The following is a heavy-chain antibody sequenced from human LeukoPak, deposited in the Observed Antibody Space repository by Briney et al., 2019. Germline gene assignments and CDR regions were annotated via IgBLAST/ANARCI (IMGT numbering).Heavy chain of an antibody. Sequence: GGSLRLSCAASGFTFSSCAMHWVRQAPGKGLEWVAVISYDGSNKYYADSVKGRFTISRDNSKNTLYPQMNSLRAEDTAVYYCARDLQLALDYWGQGTLVTVSS. J-gene: IGHJ4*02. D-gene: IGHD5-18*01. CDR3: ARDLQLALDY. V-gene: IGHV3-30-3*01. CDR1: GFTFSSCA. CDR2: ISYDGSNK.